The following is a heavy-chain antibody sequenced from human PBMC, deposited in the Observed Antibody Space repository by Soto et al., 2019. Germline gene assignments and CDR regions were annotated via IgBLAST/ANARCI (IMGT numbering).Heavy chain of an antibody. CDR3: AKDFEYSSSFCQGNSMDV. CDR1: GFTFSSYA. J-gene: IGHJ6*02. V-gene: IGHV3-23*01. D-gene: IGHD6-6*01. Sequence: GGSLRLSCAASGFTFSSYAMSWVRQAPGKGLEWVSAISGSGGSTYYADSVKGRFTISRDNSKNTLYLQMNSLRAEDTAVYYCAKDFEYSSSFCQGNSMDVWGQGTTVTVSS. CDR2: ISGSGGST.